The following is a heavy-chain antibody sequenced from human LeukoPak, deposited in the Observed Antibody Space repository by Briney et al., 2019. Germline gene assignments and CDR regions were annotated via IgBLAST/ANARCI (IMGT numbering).Heavy chain of an antibody. J-gene: IGHJ4*02. D-gene: IGHD6-6*01. CDR1: GGSISSGGYY. V-gene: IGHV4-30-2*03. CDR2: IYHSGST. Sequence: PSETLSLTCTVSGGSISSGGYYWSWIRQPPGTGLEWIGYIYHSGSTYYNPSLKSRVTISVDTSKNQFSLKLSSVTAADTAVYYCARHVVYGQLVAVGNIDYWGQGTLVTASS. CDR3: ARHVVYGQLVAVGNIDY.